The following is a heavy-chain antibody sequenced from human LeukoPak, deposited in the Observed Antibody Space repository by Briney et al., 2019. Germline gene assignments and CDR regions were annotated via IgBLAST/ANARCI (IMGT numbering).Heavy chain of an antibody. J-gene: IGHJ4*02. CDR1: GGSISSSSYY. D-gene: IGHD6-13*01. CDR3: ARLLAAARGDIDY. V-gene: IGHV4-39*01. CDR2: IYYSGST. Sequence: SETLSLTCTVSGGSISSSSYYWGWIRQPPGKGLEWIGSIYYSGSTYYNPSLKSRVTISVDTSKNQFSLKLSSVTAADTAVYYCARLLAAARGDIDYWGQGTLVTVSS.